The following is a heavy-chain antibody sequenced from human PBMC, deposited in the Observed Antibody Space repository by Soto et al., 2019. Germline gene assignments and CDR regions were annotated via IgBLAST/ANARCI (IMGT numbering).Heavy chain of an antibody. J-gene: IGHJ4*02. V-gene: IGHV4-31*03. D-gene: IGHD4-17*01. CDR1: GGSVSSGGYY. CDR3: ASGLVTTLHY. CDR2: IYYSGST. Sequence: SENLSLTCTVSGGSVSSGGYYWRWLRQHPGKGLEWIGYIYYSGSTYYNPSLKSRVTISVDTSKNQFSLKLSSVTAADTAVYYCASGLVTTLHYWGQGTLVTVS.